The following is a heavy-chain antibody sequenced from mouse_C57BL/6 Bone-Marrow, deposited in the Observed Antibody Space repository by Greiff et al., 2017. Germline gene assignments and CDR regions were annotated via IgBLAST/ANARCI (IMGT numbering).Heavy chain of an antibody. J-gene: IGHJ1*03. V-gene: IGHV1-69*01. CDR1: GYTFTSYW. CDR3: ARSGPNWYFDV. CDR2: IDPSDSYT. Sequence: VQLQQSGAELVMPGASVKLSCKASGYTFTSYWMHWVKQRPGQGLEWIGEIDPSDSYTNYNQKFKGKSTLTVDKSSSTAYMQLSSLTSEDSAVYDCARSGPNWYFDVWGTGTTVTVSS.